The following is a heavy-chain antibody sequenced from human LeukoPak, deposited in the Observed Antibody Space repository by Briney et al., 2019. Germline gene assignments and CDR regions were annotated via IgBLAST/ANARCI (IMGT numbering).Heavy chain of an antibody. Sequence: GRSLRLSCAASGFTFSSYGMHWVRQAPGKGLEWVAVIWYDGSNKYYADSVKGRFTISRDNSKNTLYLQMNSLRAVDTAVYYCARGKYQLLYLDAFDIWGQGTMVTVSS. V-gene: IGHV3-33*01. CDR1: GFTFSSYG. J-gene: IGHJ3*02. D-gene: IGHD2-2*02. CDR2: IWYDGSNK. CDR3: ARGKYQLLYLDAFDI.